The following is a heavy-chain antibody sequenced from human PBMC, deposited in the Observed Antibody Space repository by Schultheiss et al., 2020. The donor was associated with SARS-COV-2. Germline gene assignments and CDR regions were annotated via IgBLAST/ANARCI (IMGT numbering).Heavy chain of an antibody. Sequence: SGPTLVKPTQTLTLTCTFSGFSLSTSAVGVGWIRQPPGKALEWLARIDWDDNKHYSPSLKSRLTITKDTSKNQVVLTMTNMDPVDTATYYCAHRRRSRKGISGDAFDIWGQGTMVTVSS. CDR2: IDWDDNK. D-gene: IGHD1-14*01. V-gene: IGHV2-5*02. CDR1: GFSLSTSAVG. CDR3: AHRRRSRKGISGDAFDI. J-gene: IGHJ3*02.